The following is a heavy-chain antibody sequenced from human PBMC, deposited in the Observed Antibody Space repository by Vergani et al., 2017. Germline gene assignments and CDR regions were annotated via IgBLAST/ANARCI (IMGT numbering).Heavy chain of an antibody. CDR3: ARDILSSSWFRWFDP. V-gene: IGHV4-31*03. D-gene: IGHD6-13*01. CDR2: IYYSGST. Sequence: QVQLQESGPGLVKPSQTLSLTCTVSGDSISSGGYYWSWIRQHPGKGLEWIGYIYYSGSTYYNPSLKSRVTISVDTSKNQFSLKLSSVTAADTAVYYCARDILSSSWFRWFDPWGQGTLVTVSS. J-gene: IGHJ5*02. CDR1: GDSISSGGYY.